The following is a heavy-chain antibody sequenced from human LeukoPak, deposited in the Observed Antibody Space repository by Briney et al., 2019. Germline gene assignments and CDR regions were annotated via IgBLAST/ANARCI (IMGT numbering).Heavy chain of an antibody. J-gene: IGHJ4*02. V-gene: IGHV3-23*01. CDR2: ISGSGGST. CDR3: XKAPTRSEGFDY. CDR1: GFTFSSYA. Sequence: PGGSLRLSCAASGFTFSSYAMSWVRQAPGKGLEWVSAISGSGGSTYYADSVKGRFTISRDNSKNTLYLQMNSLRAEDTAVYYXXKAPTRSEGFDYWGQGTLVTVSS.